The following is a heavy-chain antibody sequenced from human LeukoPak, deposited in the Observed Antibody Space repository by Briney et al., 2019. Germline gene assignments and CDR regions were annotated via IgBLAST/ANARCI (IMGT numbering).Heavy chain of an antibody. Sequence: ASVKVSCTASGYTFTVYYMHWVRQAPGQGLEWMGRINPNSGGTNYAQKFQGRVTMTRDTSISTAYMELSRLRSDDTAVYYCARAGVYYDSSGYLDYWGQGTLVTVSS. D-gene: IGHD3-22*01. V-gene: IGHV1-2*06. J-gene: IGHJ4*02. CDR3: ARAGVYYDSSGYLDY. CDR1: GYTFTVYY. CDR2: INPNSGGT.